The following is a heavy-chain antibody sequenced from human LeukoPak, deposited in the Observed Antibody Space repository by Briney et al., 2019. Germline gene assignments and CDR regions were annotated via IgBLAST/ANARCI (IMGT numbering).Heavy chain of an antibody. Sequence: PGGSLRLSCAASGFTFSSYSMNWVRQAPGKGLEWVSSISSSSSYIYYADSVKGQFTISRDNAKNSLYLQMNSLRAEDTAVYYCCRCSGLSVLMVYAAFDIWGQGTMVTVSS. V-gene: IGHV3-21*01. CDR1: GFTFSSYS. D-gene: IGHD2-8*01. CDR2: ISSSSSYI. CDR3: CRCSGLSVLMVYAAFDI. J-gene: IGHJ3*02.